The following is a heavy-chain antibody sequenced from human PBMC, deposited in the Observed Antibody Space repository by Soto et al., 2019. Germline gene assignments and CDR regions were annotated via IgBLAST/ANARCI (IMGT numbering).Heavy chain of an antibody. V-gene: IGHV3-30*18. D-gene: IGHD5-18*01. CDR3: AKDTGADSYGSSWFDP. CDR2: ISYDGSNK. J-gene: IGHJ5*02. Sequence: LRLSCAASGFTFSSYGMHWVRQAPGKGLEWVAVISYDGSNKYYADSVKGRFTISRDNSKNTLYLQMNSLRAEDTAVYYCAKDTGADSYGSSWFDPWGQGTMVTVYS. CDR1: GFTFSSYG.